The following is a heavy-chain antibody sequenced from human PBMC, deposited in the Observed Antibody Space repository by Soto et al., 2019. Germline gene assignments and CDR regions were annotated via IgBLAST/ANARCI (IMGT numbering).Heavy chain of an antibody. D-gene: IGHD3-10*01. CDR3: ARHYYGSGSYSNPFDY. J-gene: IGHJ4*02. Sequence: PSETLSLTCTVSGGSISSYYWSWIRQPPGKGLEWIGYIYYSGSTNYNPSLKSRVTISVDTSKNQFSLKLSSVTAADTAVYYCARHYYGSGSYSNPFDYWGQGTLVTVSS. V-gene: IGHV4-59*08. CDR2: IYYSGST. CDR1: GGSISSYY.